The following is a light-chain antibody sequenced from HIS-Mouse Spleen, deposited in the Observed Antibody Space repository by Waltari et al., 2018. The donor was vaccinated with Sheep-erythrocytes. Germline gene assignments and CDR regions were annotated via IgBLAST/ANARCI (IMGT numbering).Light chain of an antibody. Sequence: QSALTQPASVSGSPGQSITISCTGTSSDVGSYNLVSWYQQHPGKAPKLMIYEGSKRHSGVSTRFSGSKSGNTASLTISGLQAEYEADYYCCSYAGSSTWVFGGGTKLTVL. V-gene: IGLV2-23*01. CDR2: EGS. CDR1: SSDVGSYNL. CDR3: CSYAGSSTWV. J-gene: IGLJ3*02.